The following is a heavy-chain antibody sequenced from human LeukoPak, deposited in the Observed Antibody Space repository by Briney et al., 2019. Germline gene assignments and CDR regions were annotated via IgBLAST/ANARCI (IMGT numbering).Heavy chain of an antibody. J-gene: IGHJ4*02. D-gene: IGHD4-23*01. CDR1: GFAFSYYT. CDR2: ISSSSSYI. CDR3: ARDGDYGGNSEVFDF. V-gene: IGHV3-21*01. Sequence: GGSLRLSCAASGFAFSYYTMYWVRQAPGKGLEWVSSISSSSSYIYDADSVKGRFSISRDNAKNSLLLQMNSLRVEDTAVYYCARDGDYGGNSEVFDFWGQGTLVTVSS.